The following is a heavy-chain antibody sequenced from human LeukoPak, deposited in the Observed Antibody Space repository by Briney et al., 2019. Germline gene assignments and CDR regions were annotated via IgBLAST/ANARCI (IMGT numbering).Heavy chain of an antibody. V-gene: IGHV3-30-3*01. Sequence: GRSLGLSCAASGFTFSSYAMHWVRQAPGKGLEWVAVISYDGSNKYYADSVKGRFTISRDNSKNTLYLQMNSLRAEDTAVYYCARGGPTVTTPIDYWGQGTLVTVSS. CDR2: ISYDGSNK. CDR1: GFTFSSYA. D-gene: IGHD4-17*01. CDR3: ARGGPTVTTPIDY. J-gene: IGHJ4*02.